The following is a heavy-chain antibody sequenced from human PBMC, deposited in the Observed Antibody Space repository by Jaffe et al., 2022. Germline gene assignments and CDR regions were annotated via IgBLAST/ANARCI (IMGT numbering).Heavy chain of an antibody. Sequence: QVQLVQSGAEVKKPGSSVKVSCKASGGTFSSYTISWVRQAPGQGLEWMGRIIPILGIANYAQKFQGRVTITADKSTSTAYMELSSLRSEDTAVYYCARDSKAYYYGSGSYYNGYLVDYWGQGTLVTVSS. CDR2: IIPILGIA. J-gene: IGHJ4*02. CDR3: ARDSKAYYYGSGSYYNGYLVDY. CDR1: GGTFSSYT. V-gene: IGHV1-69*08. D-gene: IGHD3-10*01.